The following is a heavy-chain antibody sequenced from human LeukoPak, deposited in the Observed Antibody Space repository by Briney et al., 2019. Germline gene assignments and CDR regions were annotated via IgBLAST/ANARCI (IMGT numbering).Heavy chain of an antibody. V-gene: IGHV4-59*01. CDR3: ARGGVDYDSSGLIDP. D-gene: IGHD3-22*01. J-gene: IGHJ5*02. CDR2: IYYSGST. Sequence: SETLSLTCTVSGGSISSYYWSWIRQPPGTGLEWIGYIYYSGSTNYNPSLKSRVTISVDTSKNQFSLKLSSVTAADTAVYYCARGGVDYDSSGLIDPWGQGTLVTVSS. CDR1: GGSISSYY.